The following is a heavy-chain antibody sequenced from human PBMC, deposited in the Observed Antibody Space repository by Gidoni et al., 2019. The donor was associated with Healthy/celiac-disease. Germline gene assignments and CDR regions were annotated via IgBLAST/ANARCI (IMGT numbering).Heavy chain of an antibody. V-gene: IGHV3-30*01. CDR2: ISYDGSNK. CDR1: GFTFSSDA. CDR3: ARLWFGELEKYYYYMDV. J-gene: IGHJ6*03. Sequence: QVQLVESGGGVVQPGRSLRRSCAAPGFTFSSDAMPWVRQAPVKGLEWVAVISYDGSNKYYADSVKGRFTITRDNSKNTLYLQMNSLRAEDTAVYYCARLWFGELEKYYYYMDVWGKGTTVTVSS. D-gene: IGHD3-10*01.